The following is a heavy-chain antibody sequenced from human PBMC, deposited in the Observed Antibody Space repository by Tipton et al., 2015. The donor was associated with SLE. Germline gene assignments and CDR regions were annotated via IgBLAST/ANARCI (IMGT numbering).Heavy chain of an antibody. J-gene: IGHJ2*01. CDR2: IYYSGST. Sequence: LRLSCTVSGGSISSHYWSWIRQPPGKGLEWIGYIYYSGSTNYNPSLKSRVTISVDTSKNQFSLKLSSVTAADTAVYYCARDMGASLRYFDLWGRGTLITVSS. CDR1: GGSISSHY. CDR3: ARDMGASLRYFDL. V-gene: IGHV4-59*11.